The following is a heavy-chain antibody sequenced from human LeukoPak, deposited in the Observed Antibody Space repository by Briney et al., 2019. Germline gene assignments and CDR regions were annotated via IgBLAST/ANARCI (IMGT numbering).Heavy chain of an antibody. D-gene: IGHD5-12*01. V-gene: IGHV1-2*02. CDR2: INPHSGDT. Sequence: ASVKVSCKASRYTFTGYYMHWVRQAPGQGLEWAGWINPHSGDTNYAQKFQGRVTMTRDTSTSTAYMEVSRLRSDDTAVYYCAKGMRSRGYSGYDCFDYWGQGTLVTVSS. J-gene: IGHJ4*02. CDR1: RYTFTGYY. CDR3: AKGMRSRGYSGYDCFDY.